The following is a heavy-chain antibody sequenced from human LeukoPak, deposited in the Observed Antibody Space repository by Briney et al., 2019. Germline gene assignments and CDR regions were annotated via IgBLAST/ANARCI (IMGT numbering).Heavy chain of an antibody. Sequence: GGSLRLSCAASGFTFSGYALHWVRQAPGKGLEWVAIISYDGSNKYYADSVKGRFTLFRDNSKNTLYLQMNSLRVEDTAVYYCAREPHSSGYFYSFDYWGQGTLVTVSS. CDR1: GFTFSGYA. V-gene: IGHV3-30*04. CDR2: ISYDGSNK. CDR3: AREPHSSGYFYSFDY. J-gene: IGHJ4*02. D-gene: IGHD3-22*01.